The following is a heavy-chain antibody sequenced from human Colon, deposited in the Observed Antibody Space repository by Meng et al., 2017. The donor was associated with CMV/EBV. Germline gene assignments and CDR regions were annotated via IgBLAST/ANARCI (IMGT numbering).Heavy chain of an antibody. V-gene: IGHV2-5*02. Sequence: ITLTESGPALVKPPQTLPLTCTSSGFSLPTPGAGVAWVRQPPGKAPELLALIHWDDDKRYSPSLKNRLNITKDTSKNQVVLSMTDLDPADTGTFYCARHSLTILTDWGQGALVTVSS. D-gene: IGHD2-8*02. CDR1: GFSLPTPGAG. J-gene: IGHJ4*02. CDR2: IHWDDDK. CDR3: ARHSLTILTD.